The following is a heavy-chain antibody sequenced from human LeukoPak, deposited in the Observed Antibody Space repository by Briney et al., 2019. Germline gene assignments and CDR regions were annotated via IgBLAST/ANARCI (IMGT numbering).Heavy chain of an antibody. CDR1: GFPFSAYS. CDR3: ARDKYSYGPFDY. D-gene: IGHD5-18*01. V-gene: IGHV3-21*01. CDR2: ISSSSSYI. J-gene: IGHJ4*02. Sequence: PGGSLRLSCAASGFPFSAYSMNWVRQAPGKGLEWVSSISSSSSYIYYADSVKGRFTISRDNAKNSLYLQMNSLRAEDTAVYYCARDKYSYGPFDYWGQGTLVTVSS.